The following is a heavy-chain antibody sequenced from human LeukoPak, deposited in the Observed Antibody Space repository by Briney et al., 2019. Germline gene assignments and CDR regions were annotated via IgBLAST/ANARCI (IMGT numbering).Heavy chain of an antibody. CDR3: AIKYGSGSPRYYYGMDV. CDR1: GGTFSSYA. J-gene: IGHJ6*02. CDR2: ISAYNGNT. D-gene: IGHD3-10*01. Sequence: GASVKVSCKASGGTFSSYAISWVRQAPGQGLEWMGWISAYNGNTNYAQKLQGRVTMTTDTSTSTAYMELRSLRSDDTAVYYCAIKYGSGSPRYYYGMDVWGQGTTVTVSS. V-gene: IGHV1-18*01.